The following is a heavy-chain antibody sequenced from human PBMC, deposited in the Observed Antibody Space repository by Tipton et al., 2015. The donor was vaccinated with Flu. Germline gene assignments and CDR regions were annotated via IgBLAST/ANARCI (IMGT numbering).Heavy chain of an antibody. CDR1: GFTFSNYG. D-gene: IGHD6-19*01. CDR2: ISYDGKSK. J-gene: IGHJ4*02. Sequence: SLRLSCATSGFTFSNYGLHWVRQAPGKGLEWVAVISYDGKSKYYADSVKGRFTISRDNSKNTLYLQMNSLRGEDTAVYYCAGDDGSRGRGTFDLWGQGTLVTVSS. CDR3: AGDDGSRGRGTFDL. V-gene: IGHV3-30*03.